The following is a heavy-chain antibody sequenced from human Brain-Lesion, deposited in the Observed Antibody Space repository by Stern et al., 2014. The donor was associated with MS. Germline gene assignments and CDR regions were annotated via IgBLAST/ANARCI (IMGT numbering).Heavy chain of an antibody. CDR2: IFNSGSP. Sequence: QVQLQESGPGLVKPSQTLSLSCTVSGGSISSGGYYWSWIRQPAGKGLEWIGRIFNSGSPSYTPSLKSRVPISIDPSKNQFSLRLTSMTAADTAVYYCARGRVVPGFQYYATDVWGQGTTVIVSS. V-gene: IGHV4-61*02. J-gene: IGHJ6*02. CDR3: ARGRVVPGFQYYATDV. D-gene: IGHD2-2*01. CDR1: GGSISSGGYY.